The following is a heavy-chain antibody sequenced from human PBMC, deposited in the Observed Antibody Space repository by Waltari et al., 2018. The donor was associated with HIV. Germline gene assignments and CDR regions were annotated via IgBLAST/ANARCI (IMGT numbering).Heavy chain of an antibody. CDR3: AKLTYYFDSSGYYPRFYFDY. CDR2: ISGCGAST. V-gene: IGHV3-23*01. Sequence: EVQLLESGGGLVQPGGSLRLSCAASGFTFRSYAMSWVRQAPGKGLDWVSAISGCGASTYDADSVKGRFTISRDNSKNTLYLQMNSLRAEDTAVYYCAKLTYYFDSSGYYPRFYFDYWGQGTLGTVSS. J-gene: IGHJ4*02. CDR1: GFTFRSYA. D-gene: IGHD3-22*01.